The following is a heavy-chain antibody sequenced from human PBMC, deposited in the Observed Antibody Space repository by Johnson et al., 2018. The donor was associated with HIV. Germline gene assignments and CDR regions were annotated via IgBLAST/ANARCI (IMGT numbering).Heavy chain of an antibody. J-gene: IGHJ3*02. V-gene: IGHV3-30*02. CDR2: IRYDGSNE. CDR1: GFIFSTYG. Sequence: QVQLVESGGGVVQPGGSLRLSCVASGFIFSTYGMHWVRQAPGKGLEWLAFIRYDGSNEYYVDSVKGRFTISRDNSKNTLYLQMNSLRAEDTAMYYCARVSSIAALWDAFDIWGQGTMVTVSS. CDR3: ARVSSIAALWDAFDI. D-gene: IGHD6-6*01.